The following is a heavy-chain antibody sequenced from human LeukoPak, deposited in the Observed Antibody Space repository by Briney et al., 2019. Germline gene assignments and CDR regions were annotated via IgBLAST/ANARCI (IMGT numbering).Heavy chain of an antibody. J-gene: IGHJ4*02. Sequence: PGASVKVSCKTSGYTFTGYYIHWVRQAPGQGLEWMGWINPTNGGTNYAQKFQDRVTMTRDTSISTAYMELRRLRSDDTAVYYCARSPPRRLVWFGELSEAKTKEYYFDYWGQGTLVTVSS. D-gene: IGHD3-10*01. CDR2: INPTNGGT. CDR1: GYTFTGYY. V-gene: IGHV1-2*02. CDR3: ARSPPRRLVWFGELSEAKTKEYYFDY.